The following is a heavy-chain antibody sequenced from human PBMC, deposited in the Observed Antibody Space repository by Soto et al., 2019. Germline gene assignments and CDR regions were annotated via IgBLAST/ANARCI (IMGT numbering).Heavy chain of an antibody. CDR1: GGSISSSNW. J-gene: IGHJ6*02. Sequence: SETLSLTCAVSGGSISSSNWWSWVRQPPGKGLEWIGEIYHSGSTNYNPSLKSRVTISVDKSKNQFSLKLSSVTAADTAVYYCARDWGLLVSHYYYGMDVWGQGTTVTVSS. CDR2: IYHSGST. CDR3: ARDWGLLVSHYYYGMDV. D-gene: IGHD2-21*02. V-gene: IGHV4-4*02.